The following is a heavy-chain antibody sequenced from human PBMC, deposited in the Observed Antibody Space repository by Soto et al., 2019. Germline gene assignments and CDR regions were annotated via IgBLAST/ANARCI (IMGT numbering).Heavy chain of an antibody. CDR3: TTVVIIWFGDVVDY. D-gene: IGHD3-10*01. CDR1: GFTFSNAW. Sequence: GGSLRLSCAASGFTFSNAWMNWVRQAPGKGLEWVGRIKSKTDGGTTDYAAPVKGRFTISRDDSKNTLYLQMNSLKTEDTAVYYCTTVVIIWFGDVVDYWGQGTLVTVSS. V-gene: IGHV3-15*07. CDR2: IKSKTDGGTT. J-gene: IGHJ4*02.